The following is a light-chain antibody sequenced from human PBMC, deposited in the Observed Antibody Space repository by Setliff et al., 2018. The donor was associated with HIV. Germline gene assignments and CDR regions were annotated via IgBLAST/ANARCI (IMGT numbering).Light chain of an antibody. CDR1: SSNIGAPYD. Sequence: QSVLTQPPSVSGAPGQRVIISCTGSSSNIGAPYDVHWYQQLPGTAPKLLIYNNNNRPLGVPDRFSGSRSGTSASLAITGLQAEDEGDYYCQPYDLRMTVVFGGGTK. CDR2: NNN. V-gene: IGLV1-40*01. J-gene: IGLJ2*01. CDR3: QPYDLRMTVV.